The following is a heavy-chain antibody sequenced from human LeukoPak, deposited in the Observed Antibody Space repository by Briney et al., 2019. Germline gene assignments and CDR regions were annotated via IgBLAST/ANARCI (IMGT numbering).Heavy chain of an antibody. D-gene: IGHD6-13*01. CDR1: GFTFSSYS. J-gene: IGHJ3*02. CDR3: ARFIASPGPDAFDI. Sequence: GGSLRLSCAASGFTFSSYSMNWVRQAPGKGLEWVSYISSSSSTIYYADSVKGRFTISRDNAKNSLYLQMNSLRADETAVYFCARFIASPGPDAFDIWGQGTLVTVSS. V-gene: IGHV3-48*04. CDR2: ISSSSSTI.